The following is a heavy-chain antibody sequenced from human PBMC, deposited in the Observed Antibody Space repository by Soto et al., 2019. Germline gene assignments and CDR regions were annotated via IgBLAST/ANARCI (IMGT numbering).Heavy chain of an antibody. CDR3: ARAYYYDSSGYYPHFDY. CDR1: GYTFTSYG. CDR2: ISAYNGNT. Sequence: ASVKVSCKASGYTFTSYGISWVRQAPGQGLEWMGWISAYNGNTNYAQKLQGRVTITTDTSTSTAYMELRSLRSDDTAVYYCARAYYYDSSGYYPHFDYWGQGTLVTVSS. J-gene: IGHJ4*02. D-gene: IGHD3-22*01. V-gene: IGHV1-18*01.